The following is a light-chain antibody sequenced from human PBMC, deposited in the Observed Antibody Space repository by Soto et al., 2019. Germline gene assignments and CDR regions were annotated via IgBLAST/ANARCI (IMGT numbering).Light chain of an antibody. V-gene: IGKV1-5*03. CDR2: KAS. CDR3: QQYNSYYRIT. J-gene: IGKJ5*01. Sequence: DVQLTQSSSFLSASVGDIVTITCRASQSISRWLAWYQPKPGKAPNLLIYKASTLASGVPSRFSGSGSATELTLTISSLQTADFATYYCQQYNSYYRITFGHGTRLEIK. CDR1: QSISRW.